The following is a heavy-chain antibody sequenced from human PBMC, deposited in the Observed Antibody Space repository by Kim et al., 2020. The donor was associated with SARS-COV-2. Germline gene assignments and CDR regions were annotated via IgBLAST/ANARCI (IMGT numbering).Heavy chain of an antibody. Sequence: QGRVTITRDKSASTAYMALSSLRSEDTAVYYCARDIVVVPAAILVRGFDPWGQGTLVTVSS. V-gene: IGHV1-3*01. CDR3: ARDIVVVPAAILVRGFDP. J-gene: IGHJ5*02. D-gene: IGHD2-2*02.